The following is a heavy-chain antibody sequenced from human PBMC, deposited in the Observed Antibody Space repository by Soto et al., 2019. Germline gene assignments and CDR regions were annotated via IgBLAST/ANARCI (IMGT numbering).Heavy chain of an antibody. D-gene: IGHD6-19*01. CDR2: FNPNSGDT. V-gene: IGHV1-2*02. Sequence: ASVKVSGKASGYIFTAYSMHWVRQAPGQGLEWVGWFNPNSGDTIYAQKFQGRVTLTGDTSISTAYMELYSLTSGDTAVYYCAREASAVISLDYWGQGTLVTVSS. CDR1: GYIFTAYS. J-gene: IGHJ4*02. CDR3: AREASAVISLDY.